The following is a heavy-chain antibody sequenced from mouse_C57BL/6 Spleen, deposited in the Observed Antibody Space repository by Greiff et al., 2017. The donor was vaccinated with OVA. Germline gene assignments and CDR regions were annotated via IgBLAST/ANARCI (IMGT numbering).Heavy chain of an antibody. CDR2: INPNNGGT. D-gene: IGHD2-4*01. J-gene: IGHJ4*01. V-gene: IGHV1-22*01. CDR1: GYTFTDYN. CDR3: ARTYDYDGGHAMDY. Sequence: EVQLVESGPELVKPGASVKMSCKASGYTFTDYNMHWVKQSHGKSLEWIGYINPNNGGTSYNQKFKGKATLTVNKSSSTAYMELRSLTSEDSAVYYCARTYDYDGGHAMDYWGQGTSVTVSS.